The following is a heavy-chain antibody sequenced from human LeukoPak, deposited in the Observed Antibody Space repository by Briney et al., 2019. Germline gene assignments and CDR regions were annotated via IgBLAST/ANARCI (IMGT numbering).Heavy chain of an antibody. CDR2: IYYSGST. D-gene: IGHD5-12*01. Sequence: GSLRLSCAASGFIFSDYYMSWIRQPPGKGLEWIGSIYYSGSTNYNPSLKSRITISVDTSKNQFSLKLSSVTAADTAVYYCASLIVATSWGQGTLVTVSS. CDR1: GFIFSDYY. V-gene: IGHV4-34*01. J-gene: IGHJ4*02. CDR3: ASLIVATS.